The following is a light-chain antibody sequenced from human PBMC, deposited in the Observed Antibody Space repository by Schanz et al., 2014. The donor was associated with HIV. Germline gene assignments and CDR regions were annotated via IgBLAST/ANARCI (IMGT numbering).Light chain of an antibody. J-gene: IGLJ3*02. CDR2: EGL. CDR3: QSSDDDNPGL. CDR1: YFSLVFPP. V-gene: IGLV6-57*04. Sequence: NFMLSQPHSVSESPGKTVTIYFPLLYFSLVFPPFQWFHQRPGSAPTTLIYEGLQRPSGISDRFSGSIDSSSNSATLTISGLRPEDEGDYYCQSSDDDNPGLFGGGTQLTVL.